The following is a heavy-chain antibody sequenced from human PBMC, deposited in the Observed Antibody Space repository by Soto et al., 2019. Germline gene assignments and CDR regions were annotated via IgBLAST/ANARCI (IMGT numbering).Heavy chain of an antibody. J-gene: IGHJ4*02. CDR2: INPSGGST. CDR3: ARGFCTTTTCLVGDS. V-gene: IGHV1-46*01. D-gene: IGHD2-2*01. Sequence: QVQLVQSGAEVKKPGASVKISCKSSGYTFTSYYMHWVRQAPGPGLEWMGMINPSGGSTNYAQRFQGLVPRTRDTSTSTVDMDPSDLRSEDTAVYYCARGFCTTTTCLVGDSWGQGTLVTVSS. CDR1: GYTFTSYY.